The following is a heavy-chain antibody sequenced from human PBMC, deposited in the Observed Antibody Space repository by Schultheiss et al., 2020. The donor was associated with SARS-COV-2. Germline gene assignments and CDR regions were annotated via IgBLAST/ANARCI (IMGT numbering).Heavy chain of an antibody. CDR2: IYYSGST. D-gene: IGHD6-6*01. V-gene: IGHV4-38-2*01. J-gene: IGHJ6*02. CDR1: GYSISSGYY. Sequence: SETLSLTCAVSGYSISSGYYWGWIRQPPGKGLEWIGSIYYSGSTYYNPSLKSRVTISVDTSKNQFSLKLSSVTAADTAVYYCARLIKGSSSAYYGMDVWGQGTTVTVSS. CDR3: ARLIKGSSSAYYGMDV.